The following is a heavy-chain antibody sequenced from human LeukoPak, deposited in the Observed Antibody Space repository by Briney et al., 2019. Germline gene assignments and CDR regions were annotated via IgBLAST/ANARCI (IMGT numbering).Heavy chain of an antibody. Sequence: ASVKLSCKASGYTFTSYGISWVRQGPGQGLGWMGWISTYNGNTNYAQTLQGRVTMTRDTSTSTAYMELRSLRSDDTDVYYCARGKIEMGAFDIWGQGTMVTVSS. CDR2: ISTYNGNT. J-gene: IGHJ3*02. CDR3: ARGKIEMGAFDI. V-gene: IGHV1-18*01. D-gene: IGHD5-24*01. CDR1: GYTFTSYG.